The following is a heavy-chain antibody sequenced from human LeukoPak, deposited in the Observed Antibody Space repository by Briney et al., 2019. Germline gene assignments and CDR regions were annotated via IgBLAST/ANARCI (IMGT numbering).Heavy chain of an antibody. CDR3: ARGVAVAGTGGDYYYGMDV. J-gene: IGHJ6*02. Sequence: GASVKVSCKASGYTFTGYYMHWVRQAPGQGLEWMGWINPNSGGTNYAQKFQGRVTMTRDTSISTAYMELSRLRSDDTAVYYCARGVAVAGTGGDYYYGMDVWGQGTTVTVSS. V-gene: IGHV1-2*02. CDR2: INPNSGGT. CDR1: GYTFTGYY. D-gene: IGHD6-19*01.